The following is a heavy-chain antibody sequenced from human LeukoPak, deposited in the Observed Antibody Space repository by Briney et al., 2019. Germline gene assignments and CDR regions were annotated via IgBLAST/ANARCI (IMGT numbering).Heavy chain of an antibody. CDR1: GFTFGDYA. J-gene: IGHJ4*02. CDR2: IRYDGSNK. CDR3: ARTGIYFDWLSGFDY. D-gene: IGHD3-9*01. Sequence: PGGSLRLSCTASGFTFGDYAMSWFRQAPGKGLEWVAFIRYDGSNKYYADSVKGRFTISRDNSKNTLYLQMNSLRAEDTAVYYCARTGIYFDWLSGFDYWGQGTLVTVSS. V-gene: IGHV3-30*02.